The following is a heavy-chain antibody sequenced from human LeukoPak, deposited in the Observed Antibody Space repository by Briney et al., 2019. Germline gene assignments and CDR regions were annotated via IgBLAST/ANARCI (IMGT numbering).Heavy chain of an antibody. V-gene: IGHV3-73*01. CDR2: IRSRANNYAT. CDR1: GFTFSASS. CDR3: IRWGDGYSYYLDS. D-gene: IGHD5-24*01. Sequence: GGSLRLSCAASGFTFSASSMHWVRQASGKGLEWVGRIRSRANNYATAYAASVKGRFTISSDDSKNTAYLQMNSLKTEDTAVYYCIRWGDGYSYYLDSWGKGTLVTVSS. J-gene: IGHJ4*02.